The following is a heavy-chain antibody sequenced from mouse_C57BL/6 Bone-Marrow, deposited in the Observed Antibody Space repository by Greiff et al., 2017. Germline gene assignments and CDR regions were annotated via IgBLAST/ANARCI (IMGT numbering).Heavy chain of an antibody. V-gene: IGHV1-19*01. CDR2: INPYNGGT. CDR1: GYTFTDYY. Sequence: EVQRVESGPVLVKPGASVKMSCKASGYTFTDYYMNWVKQSHGKSLEWIGVINPYNGGTSYNQKFKGKATLTVDKSSSTAYMELNSLTSEDSAVYYCARNPPFYYGSAWFAYWGQGTLVTVSA. CDR3: ARNPPFYYGSAWFAY. J-gene: IGHJ3*01. D-gene: IGHD1-1*01.